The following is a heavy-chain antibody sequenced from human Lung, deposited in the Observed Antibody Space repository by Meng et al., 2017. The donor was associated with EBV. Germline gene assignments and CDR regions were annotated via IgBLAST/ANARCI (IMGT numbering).Heavy chain of an antibody. CDR3: AXGPANDYXSSYYFDY. CDR2: INTNTGNP. CDR1: GYTFHRYP. Sequence: QLVQTGSELSEPGASVTVACKASGYTFHRYPMNWVRPAPGKGLEGMGWINTNTGNPTYAQGLTGRFVFSLDTSVSTAYLQISSLKAEDTAVYYCAXGPANDYXSSYYFDYWGQGTLVTVSX. D-gene: IGHD4-11*01. J-gene: IGHJ4*02. V-gene: IGHV7-4-1*02.